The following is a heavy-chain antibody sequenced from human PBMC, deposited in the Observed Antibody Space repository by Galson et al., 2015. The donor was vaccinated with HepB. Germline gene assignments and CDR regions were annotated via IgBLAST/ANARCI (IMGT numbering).Heavy chain of an antibody. CDR1: GFTFSYYA. D-gene: IGHD6-19*01. CDR3: AKVFPEKTDGWYRQALYYFDS. CDR2: ITPSGDNT. Sequence: SLRLSCAASGFTFSYYAMSWVRQAPGKGLEWVSAITPSGDNTYSADSMKGRFTISRDNSKNTLFLQMNSLRPDDTAIYFCAKVFPEKTDGWYRQALYYFDSWGHGTRVTVSS. V-gene: IGHV3-23*01. J-gene: IGHJ4*01.